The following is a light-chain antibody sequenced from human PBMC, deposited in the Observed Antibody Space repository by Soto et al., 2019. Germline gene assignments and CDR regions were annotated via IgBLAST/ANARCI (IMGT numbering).Light chain of an antibody. Sequence: DIQMTQSPSTLSASVGDRVTITCRASQSISIWLAWYQQKPGKAPKVLIFDASSLVSGVPSRFSGSGSGTEFTLTISSLQPDDFATYYFQQYNSYSSWTFGQGTKVEIK. J-gene: IGKJ1*01. V-gene: IGKV1-5*01. CDR2: DAS. CDR1: QSISIW. CDR3: QQYNSYSSWT.